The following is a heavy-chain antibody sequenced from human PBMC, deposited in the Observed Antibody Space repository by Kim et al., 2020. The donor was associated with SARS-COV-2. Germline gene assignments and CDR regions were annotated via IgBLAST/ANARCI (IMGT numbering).Heavy chain of an antibody. J-gene: IGHJ4*02. V-gene: IGHV3-23*01. D-gene: IGHD2-15*01. Sequence: SVKGRFTISRDNSKNTLYLQMNSLRAEDTAVYYCAKESGYCHRVQLDYWGQGTLVTVSS. CDR3: AKESGYCHRVQLDY.